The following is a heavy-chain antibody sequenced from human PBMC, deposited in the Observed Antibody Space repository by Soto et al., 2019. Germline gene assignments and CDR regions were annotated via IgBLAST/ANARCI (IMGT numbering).Heavy chain of an antibody. D-gene: IGHD6-19*01. CDR1: GYTFSSFP. CDR2: ISSNGVNT. J-gene: IGHJ4*02. CDR3: ARANSGWYGPFDY. Sequence: EVQLVESGGGFVQPGGTLRLSCAASGYTFSSFPMHWLHQALGKGLEYVSAISSNGVNTYSADSVKGRFTISRDNSKNTLYLQMGSLRAEDMAVYYCARANSGWYGPFDYWGQGTLVTVSS. V-gene: IGHV3-64*07.